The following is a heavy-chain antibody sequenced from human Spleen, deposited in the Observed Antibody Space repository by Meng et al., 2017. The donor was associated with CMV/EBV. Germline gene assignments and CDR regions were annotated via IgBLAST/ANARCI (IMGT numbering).Heavy chain of an antibody. CDR3: SRYCTSMSCLYFYYYGMDV. D-gene: IGHD2-2*01. V-gene: IGHV3-11*01. J-gene: IGHJ6*02. Sequence: GESLKISCAASGFTFSDYYMNWVRQAPGKGLEWVSSITSSGSTIYYADSVKGRFTISRDNSKNTLYLQMNSLRAEDTALYYCSRYCTSMSCLYFYYYGMDVWGQGTSVTVSS. CDR1: GFTFSDYY. CDR2: ITSSGSTI.